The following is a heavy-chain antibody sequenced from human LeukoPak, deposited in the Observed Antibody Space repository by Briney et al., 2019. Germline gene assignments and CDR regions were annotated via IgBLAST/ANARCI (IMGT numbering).Heavy chain of an antibody. V-gene: IGHV1-24*01. CDR1: GYTLSALS. D-gene: IGHD3-10*01. CDR3: TTSRRFYYGSGTFQY. CDR2: LDPVDGET. J-gene: IGHJ1*01. Sequence: ASVKVSCKASGYTLSALSIHWVRQAPGKGLEWMGGLDPVDGETIYAQRFQGRVTMTEDTSTDTAYLDLRSLRSDDTAVYYCTTSRRFYYGSGTFQYWGQGTLLTVSS.